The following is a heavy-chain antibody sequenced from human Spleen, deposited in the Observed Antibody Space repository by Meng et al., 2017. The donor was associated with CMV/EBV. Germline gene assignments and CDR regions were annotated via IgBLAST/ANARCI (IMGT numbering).Heavy chain of an antibody. CDR1: YNFTGYY. V-gene: IGHV1-2*02. CDR2: INPNSGGT. D-gene: IGHD6-19*01. Sequence: YNFTGYYIHWVRQAPGQGLEWMGWINPNSGGTNYAQNFQGRVTMTRDTSINTAYMELSGLRSDDTAVYYCARDIPGSRYSSGWPLDYWGQGTLVTVSS. CDR3: ARDIPGSRYSSGWPLDY. J-gene: IGHJ4*02.